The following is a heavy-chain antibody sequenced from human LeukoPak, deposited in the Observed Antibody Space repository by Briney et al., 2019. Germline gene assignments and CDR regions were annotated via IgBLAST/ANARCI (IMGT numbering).Heavy chain of an antibody. CDR2: INPNSGGT. V-gene: IGHV1-2*02. Sequence: ASVKVSCKASGYTFTGYYMHWVRQPPGQGLEWMGWINPNSGGTNYAQNFQGRVTMTRDTSISTAYMELSRLRSDDTAVYYCAILEPITMVRGVTITYFDYWGQGTLVTVSS. CDR3: AILEPITMVRGVTITYFDY. CDR1: GYTFTGYY. D-gene: IGHD3-10*01. J-gene: IGHJ4*02.